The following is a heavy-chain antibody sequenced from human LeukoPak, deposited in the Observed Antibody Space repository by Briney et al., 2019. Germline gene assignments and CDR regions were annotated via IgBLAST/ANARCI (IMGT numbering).Heavy chain of an antibody. V-gene: IGHV3-21*01. Sequence: GVSLRLSCAASGFTFSSYTMNWVRQAPGKGPEWVSSIATTTNFVSYADSVKGRFTISRDNAKDSLYLQMDSLRDEDTAVYYCARDHYSFGWYFDYWGQGVLVTVSS. J-gene: IGHJ4*02. CDR2: IATTTNFV. CDR3: ARDHYSFGWYFDY. D-gene: IGHD5-18*01. CDR1: GFTFSSYT.